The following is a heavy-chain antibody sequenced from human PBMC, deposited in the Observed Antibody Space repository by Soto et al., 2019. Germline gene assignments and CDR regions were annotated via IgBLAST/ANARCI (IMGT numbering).Heavy chain of an antibody. V-gene: IGHV3-48*03. CDR3: ARAPYYYGMDV. CDR2: ISSSGSTI. J-gene: IGHJ6*02. CDR1: GFTFSSYE. Sequence: QPVGSLRLSCAASGFTFSSYEMNWVRQAPGKGLEWVSYISSSGSTIYYADSVKGRFTISRDNAKNSLYLQMNSLRAEDTAVYYCARAPYYYGMDVWGQGTTVTVSS.